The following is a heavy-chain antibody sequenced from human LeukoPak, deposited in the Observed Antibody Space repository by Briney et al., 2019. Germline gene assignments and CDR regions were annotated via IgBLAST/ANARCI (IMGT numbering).Heavy chain of an antibody. D-gene: IGHD5-18*01. Sequence: GGSLRLSCAASGFTFSSYSMNWVRQAPGKGLEWVSSISSSSSYIYYADSVKGRFTISRDNAKNSLYLQMNSLRAEDTAVYYCARVSGRIQLWLKEYYFDYWGQGTLVTVSS. CDR1: GFTFSSYS. CDR3: ARVSGRIQLWLKEYYFDY. J-gene: IGHJ4*02. V-gene: IGHV3-21*04. CDR2: ISSSSSYI.